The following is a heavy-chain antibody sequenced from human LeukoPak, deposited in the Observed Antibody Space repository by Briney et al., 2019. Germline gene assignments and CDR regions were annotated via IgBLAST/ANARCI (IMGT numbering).Heavy chain of an antibody. CDR2: IYYSGST. CDR1: GGSISSYY. D-gene: IGHD1-1*01. J-gene: IGHJ4*02. V-gene: IGHV4-59*01. Sequence: KPSETLSLTCTVSGGSISSYYWSWIRQPPGQGLEWIGYIYYSGSTYYNPSLKSRGTISVDTSKNLFSLKLSSVTAADTAVYYCARVQRPLDGADYWGQGTLVTVSS. CDR3: ARVQRPLDGADY.